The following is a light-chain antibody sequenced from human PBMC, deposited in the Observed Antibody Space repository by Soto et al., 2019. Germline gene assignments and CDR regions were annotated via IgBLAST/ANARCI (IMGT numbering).Light chain of an antibody. CDR1: QSISSW. CDR3: QQYNSYSGLT. J-gene: IGKJ4*01. Sequence: DIQMTQSPSTLSASMGDRVTITCRASQSISSWLAWYQQKPGKAPKLLIHTAATLDSGVPSRFSGSGSGTQFTLTISSLQPDDFATYYCQQYNSYSGLTFGGGTKVEIK. CDR2: TAA. V-gene: IGKV1-5*03.